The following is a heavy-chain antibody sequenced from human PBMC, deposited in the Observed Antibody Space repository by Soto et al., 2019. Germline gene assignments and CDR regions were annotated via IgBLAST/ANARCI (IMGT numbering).Heavy chain of an antibody. CDR1: GGSLSSGGYS. V-gene: IGHV4-61*08. D-gene: IGHD6-13*01. CDR3: ARDQLSASSSWSYYYYYGMDV. Sequence: PSETLSLTCAVSGGSLSSGGYSWSWIRQPPGKGLEWIGYISYSGSTYYNPSLKSRVTISVDTSKNQFSLKLNSVTAADTAVYYCARDQLSASSSWSYYYYYGMDVWGQGTTVTVSS. CDR2: ISYSGST. J-gene: IGHJ6*02.